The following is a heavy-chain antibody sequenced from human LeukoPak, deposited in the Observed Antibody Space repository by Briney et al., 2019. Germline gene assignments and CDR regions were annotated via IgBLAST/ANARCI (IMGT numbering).Heavy chain of an antibody. J-gene: IGHJ4*02. CDR3: ARDGGGVSSWVSH. CDR2: IDPSDSST. V-gene: IGHV5-10-1*01. Sequence: GESLRISCKGSGYSFTSYWISWVRQMPGKGLEWMGRIDPSDSSTNYSPSFQGHVPISADKSISTAYLQWSSLKASDTAIYYCARDGGGVSSWVSHWGQGTLVTVSS. D-gene: IGHD2-8*02. CDR1: GYSFTSYW.